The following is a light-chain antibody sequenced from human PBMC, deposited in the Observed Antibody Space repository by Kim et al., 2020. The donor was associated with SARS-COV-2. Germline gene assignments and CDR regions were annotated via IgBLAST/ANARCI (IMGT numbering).Light chain of an antibody. J-gene: IGLJ2*01. V-gene: IGLV3-1*01. CDR2: QDS. CDR1: KLGDKY. CDR3: QAWDSSRVV. Sequence: SYELTQPPSVSVSPGQTASITCPGDKLGDKYACWYQQKPGQSPVLVIYQDSKRPSGIPERFSGSNSGNTATLTISGTQSMDEADYYCQAWDSSRVVFGGGTQLAV.